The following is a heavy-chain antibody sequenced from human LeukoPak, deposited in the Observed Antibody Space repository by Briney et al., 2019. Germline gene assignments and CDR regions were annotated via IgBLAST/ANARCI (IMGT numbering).Heavy chain of an antibody. CDR3: ARVGGYPYYFDY. V-gene: IGHV4-59*01. Sequence: SETLSLTCTVCVGSISSYYGSWMRQPPGKGLEWIGYIYYSGSTNYNPSLKSRVTISVDTSKNQFSLKLSSVAAADTAVYYRARVGGYPYYFDYWGQGTLVTVSS. CDR1: VGSISSYY. J-gene: IGHJ4*02. CDR2: IYYSGST. D-gene: IGHD3-22*01.